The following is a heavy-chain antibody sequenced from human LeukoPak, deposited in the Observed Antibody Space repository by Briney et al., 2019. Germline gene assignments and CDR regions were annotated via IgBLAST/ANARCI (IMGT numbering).Heavy chain of an antibody. CDR3: AKGTSNSWGTFDI. Sequence: GGSLRLSCAASGFTFSSYTMSWVRQAPGKGLEWVSAIIGGGGSTYYADSVKGRFTISRDNSKNALYLQMNSLRAEDTAVYYCAKGTSNSWGTFDIWGQGTMVTVSS. CDR2: IIGGGGST. V-gene: IGHV3-23*01. J-gene: IGHJ3*02. D-gene: IGHD6-13*01. CDR1: GFTFSSYT.